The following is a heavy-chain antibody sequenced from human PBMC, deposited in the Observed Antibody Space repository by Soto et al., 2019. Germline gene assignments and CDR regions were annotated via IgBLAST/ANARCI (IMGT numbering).Heavy chain of an antibody. Sequence: QVHLQESGPGLVAPSGTLSLTCTLSGGSVGAPDWWNWVRQSPDKGLEWIAEVHISGHSNYNPSLRSRVSVPIDSSKNQFYLNLNSVTAADTAIYYCARVRQGCSANNCYFDPWGQGTQVTISS. J-gene: IGHJ5*01. CDR1: GGSVGAPDW. CDR2: VHISGHS. CDR3: ARVRQGCSANNCYFDP. V-gene: IGHV4-4*02. D-gene: IGHD1-1*01.